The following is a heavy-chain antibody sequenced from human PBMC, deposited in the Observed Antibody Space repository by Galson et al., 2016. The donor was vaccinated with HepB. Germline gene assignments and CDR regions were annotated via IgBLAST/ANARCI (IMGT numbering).Heavy chain of an antibody. CDR3: ARWAYQSGNYRALDY. CDR1: GFTFSTYA. Sequence: SLRLSCTASGFTFSTYAMDWVRQAPWKGPEWVSAINGNGGSTYYTDSVKGRFTISRDNSKNTLYLQLNSLRAEDTAVYSCARWAYQSGNYRALDYWSQGTLVTVSS. D-gene: IGHD3-16*02. CDR2: INGNGGST. J-gene: IGHJ4*02. V-gene: IGHV3-23*01.